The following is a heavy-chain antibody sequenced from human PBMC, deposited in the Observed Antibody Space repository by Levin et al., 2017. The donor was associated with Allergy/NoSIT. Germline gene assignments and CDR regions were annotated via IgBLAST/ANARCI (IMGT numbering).Heavy chain of an antibody. Sequence: PGGSLRLSCVASGFTVSGSYMSWVRQAQGKGLEWVSVFYSGGSKYYADSVKGRFTISRDNFRNTLYLQMNSLRAEDTAIYYCARLSFAAVGRRDLYGLDVWGQGTTVTVSS. CDR2: FYSGGSK. D-gene: IGHD6-13*01. V-gene: IGHV3-53*01. J-gene: IGHJ6*02. CDR1: GFTVSGSY. CDR3: ARLSFAAVGRRDLYGLDV.